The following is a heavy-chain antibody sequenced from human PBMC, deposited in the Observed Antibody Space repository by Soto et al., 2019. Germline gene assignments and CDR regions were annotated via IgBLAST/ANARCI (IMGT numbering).Heavy chain of an antibody. J-gene: IGHJ5*02. V-gene: IGHV3-74*01. CDR1: GFTFSSYW. CDR3: APGGLGASFDP. CDR2: INSDGSST. D-gene: IGHD1-26*01. Sequence: LRLSCAASGFTFSSYWMHWVRQAPGKGLVWVSRINSDGSSTSYADSVKRRFTISRDNAKNTLYLQMNSLRAEDTAVYDCAPGGLGASFDPWGQGTLVTVSS.